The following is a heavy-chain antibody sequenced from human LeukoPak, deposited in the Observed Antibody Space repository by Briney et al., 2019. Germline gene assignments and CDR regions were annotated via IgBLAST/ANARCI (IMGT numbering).Heavy chain of an antibody. J-gene: IGHJ4*02. CDR3: ARVYVWGSYRYHDY. CDR2: INPNSGGT. V-gene: IGHV1-2*02. Sequence: GASVKVSCKASGYTFTGYYMHWVRQAPGQGLEWMGWINPNSGGTNYAQKFQGRVTMTRDTSISTAYMELSRLRSDDTAVYYCARVYVWGSYRYHDYWGQGTLVTVSS. D-gene: IGHD3-16*02. CDR1: GYTFTGYY.